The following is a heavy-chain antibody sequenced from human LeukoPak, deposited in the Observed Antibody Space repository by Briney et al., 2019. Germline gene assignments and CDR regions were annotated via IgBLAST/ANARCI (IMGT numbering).Heavy chain of an antibody. CDR2: IYHSGSP. CDR1: GGSISSNNW. J-gene: IGHJ4*02. V-gene: IGHV4-4*02. D-gene: IGHD1-1*01. CDR3: ARVNINNWHSCDY. Sequence: SETLSLTCAVSGGSISSNNWWGWVRQPPGKGLEWIGEIYHSGSPNYNPSLKSRVTISVDKSRNHFSLNLSSVTAADTAVYYCARVNINNWHSCDYWGQGTLVPVSS.